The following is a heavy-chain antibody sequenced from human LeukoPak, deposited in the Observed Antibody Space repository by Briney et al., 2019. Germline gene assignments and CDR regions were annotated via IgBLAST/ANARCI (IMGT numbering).Heavy chain of an antibody. CDR2: ISAYNGNT. CDR1: GYTFTSYG. V-gene: IGHV1-18*01. Sequence: ASVKVSYKASGYTFTSYGINWVRQAPGQGLEWMGWISAYNGNTNYAQRLQGRVTMTTDTSTSTAYMELRSLRSDDTAVYYCARDFDQYSGRFGGFGHDFWGQGNLVTVSS. CDR3: ARDFDQYSGRFGGFGHDF. D-gene: IGHD1-26*01. J-gene: IGHJ4*02.